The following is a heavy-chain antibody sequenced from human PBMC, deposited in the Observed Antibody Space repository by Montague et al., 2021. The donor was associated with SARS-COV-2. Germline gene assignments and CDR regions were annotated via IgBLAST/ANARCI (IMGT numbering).Heavy chain of an antibody. J-gene: IGHJ3*02. CDR1: GFTFSSNW. CDR2: IVTHESTT. V-gene: IGHV3-74*01. CDR3: ARRENHAFDI. Sequence: SLRLSCAASGFTFSSNWTHWVRQAPGNGLVWGSRIVTHESTTNYADSVKGRFTISRDNAKNTLYLQMNSLRAEDTAVYYCARRENHAFDIWGQGTMVTVSP. D-gene: IGHD1-14*01.